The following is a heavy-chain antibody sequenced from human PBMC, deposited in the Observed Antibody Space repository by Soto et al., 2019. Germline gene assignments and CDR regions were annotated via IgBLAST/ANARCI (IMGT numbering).Heavy chain of an antibody. CDR2: IIPIFGTA. D-gene: IGHD6-13*01. V-gene: IGHV1-69*13. Sequence: SVKVSCKXSGGTFSSYAISWVRQAPGQGLEWMGGIIPIFGTANYAQKFQGRVTITADESTSTAYMELSSLRSEDTAVYYCARDAYSSSYFDYWGQGTLVTVSS. CDR3: ARDAYSSSYFDY. CDR1: GGTFSSYA. J-gene: IGHJ4*02.